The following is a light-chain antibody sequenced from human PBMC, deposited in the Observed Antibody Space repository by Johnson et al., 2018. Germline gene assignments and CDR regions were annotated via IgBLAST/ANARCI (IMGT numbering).Light chain of an antibody. Sequence: QSVLTQPPSVSAAPGQKVTISCSGSSSNIGNNYVSWYQQLPGTAPKLLIYENNKRPSGIPDRFSGSKSGTSATLGITGLQTGDEADYYCGTWDSRLSAGNVLGTGTKVPGL. CDR3: GTWDSRLSAGNV. J-gene: IGLJ1*01. CDR2: ENN. V-gene: IGLV1-51*02. CDR1: SSNIGNNY.